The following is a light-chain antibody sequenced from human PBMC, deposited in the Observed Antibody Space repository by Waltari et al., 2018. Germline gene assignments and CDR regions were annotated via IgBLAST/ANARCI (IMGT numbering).Light chain of an antibody. Sequence: QSVLTQPPSASGTPGQRVTISCSGSSSNIGSNYVYWYQQLQGTTPKPLIYRNNQRPSGVPDRFSGSKSGTSASLAISGLRSEDEADYYCAAWDDSLSGFVVFGGGTKLTVL. J-gene: IGLJ2*01. CDR1: SSNIGSNY. CDR2: RNN. CDR3: AAWDDSLSGFVV. V-gene: IGLV1-47*01.